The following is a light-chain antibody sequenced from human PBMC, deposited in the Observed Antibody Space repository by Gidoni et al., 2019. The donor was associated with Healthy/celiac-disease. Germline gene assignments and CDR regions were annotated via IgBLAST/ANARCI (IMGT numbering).Light chain of an antibody. J-gene: IGKJ1*01. V-gene: IGKV1-39*01. CDR2: AAS. Sequence: DIQMTQSPSSLSASVGDRVTITCRASQSISSYLNWYQQKPGKTPKLLLYAASSLQSGVQSRFSGSGSGKDFTLTISSLQPEDFATYYCQKSYSTPRTFGQGTKVEIK. CDR3: QKSYSTPRT. CDR1: QSISSY.